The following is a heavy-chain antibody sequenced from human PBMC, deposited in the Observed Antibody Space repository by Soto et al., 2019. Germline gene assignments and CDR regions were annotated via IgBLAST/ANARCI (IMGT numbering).Heavy chain of an antibody. V-gene: IGHV3-23*01. CDR1: GFTFSSYA. CDR3: EHDYAPYVGAGDC. CDR2: ISGSGGST. Sequence: EVQLLESGGRLVQPGGSLRLSCAVSGFTFSSYAMSWVRQAPGKGLEWVSTISGSGGSTYYADSVKGRFTISRDNSKNRLYLQRNSLMAEGTAVYYCEHDYAPYVGAGDCWGEGTLVTVSS. D-gene: IGHD3-16*01. J-gene: IGHJ4*02.